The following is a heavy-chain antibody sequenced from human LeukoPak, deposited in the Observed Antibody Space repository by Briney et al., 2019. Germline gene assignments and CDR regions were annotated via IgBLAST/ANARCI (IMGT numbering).Heavy chain of an antibody. CDR1: GGSMNSYY. J-gene: IGHJ4*02. Sequence: SETLSLTCSVSGGSMNSYYWSWIRQSPAKGLEWIGYIYYSGSTNYNHSLKSQVTISVDTSKNQFSLKLSSVTAADTAVYYCARHVWLQPFDYWGQGTLVTVSS. CDR3: ARHVWLQPFDY. D-gene: IGHD3-9*01. V-gene: IGHV4-59*08. CDR2: IYYSGST.